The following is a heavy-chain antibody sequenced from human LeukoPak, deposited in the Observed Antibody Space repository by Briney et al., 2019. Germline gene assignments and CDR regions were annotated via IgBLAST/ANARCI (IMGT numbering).Heavy chain of an antibody. CDR1: GYTFTGYY. D-gene: IGHD6-13*01. CDR2: INPNSGGT. CDR3: ARDAGTIAAADRRNFQH. Sequence: ASVKVSCKASGYTFTGYYMHWVRQAPGQGLEWMGWINPNSGGTNYAQKFQGRVTMTRDTSISTAYMELSRLRSDDTAVYYCARDAGTIAAADRRNFQHWGQGTLVTVSS. J-gene: IGHJ1*01. V-gene: IGHV1-2*02.